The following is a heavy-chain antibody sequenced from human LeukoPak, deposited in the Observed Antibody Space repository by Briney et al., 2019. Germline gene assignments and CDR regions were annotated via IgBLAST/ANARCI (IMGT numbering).Heavy chain of an antibody. Sequence: PSETLSLTCAVSGYSISSGYYWGWIRQPPGKGLEWSGSIYHSGSTYYNPSLKSRVTISVDTSKNQFSLKLSSVTAADTAVYYCARLPYAYNKWFDPWGQGTLVTVSS. V-gene: IGHV4-38-2*01. D-gene: IGHD5-24*01. J-gene: IGHJ5*02. CDR2: IYHSGST. CDR3: ARLPYAYNKWFDP. CDR1: GYSISSGYY.